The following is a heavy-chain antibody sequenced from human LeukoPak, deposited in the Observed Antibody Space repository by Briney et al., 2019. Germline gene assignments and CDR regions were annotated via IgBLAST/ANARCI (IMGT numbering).Heavy chain of an antibody. J-gene: IGHJ4*02. D-gene: IGHD5-24*01. Sequence: SETLSLTCAVYGGSFSGYYWSWIRQPPGKGLEWIGEINHSGSTNYNPSLKSRVTISVDTSKNQFSLKLSSVTAADTAVYYCARDERWLQPLDYWGQGTLVTVSP. CDR3: ARDERWLQPLDY. CDR2: INHSGST. V-gene: IGHV4-34*01. CDR1: GGSFSGYY.